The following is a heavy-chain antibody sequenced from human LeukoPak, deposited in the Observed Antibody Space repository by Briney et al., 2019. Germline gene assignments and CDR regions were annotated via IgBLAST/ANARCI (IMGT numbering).Heavy chain of an antibody. J-gene: IGHJ6*04. D-gene: IGHD6-13*01. V-gene: IGHV6-1*01. Sequence: SQTLSLTCAISGDSFSSNSAGWNWGRHSPLSGLEWLVCTYYRSTSYNDYAVSVKSRITINPDTSKKQFSLQLNSVSHEDTAVYYCARDRLQQLMGYYYGMDVWGKGTTVTVSS. CDR3: ARDRLQQLMGYYYGMDV. CDR1: GDSFSSNSAG. CDR2: TYYRSTSYN.